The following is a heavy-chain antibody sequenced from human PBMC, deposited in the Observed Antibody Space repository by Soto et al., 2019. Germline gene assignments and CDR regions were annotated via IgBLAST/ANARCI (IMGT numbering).Heavy chain of an antibody. D-gene: IGHD3-10*01. CDR2: IYYSGST. CDR3: ARSYKNYGKSQVLEYNGFAP. Sequence: PSETLSLTCTVSGGSISSGDYYWSWIRQPPGKGLEWIGYIYYSGSTYYNPSLKSRVTISVDTSKNQFSLKLSSVTAADTAVYYCARSYKNYGKSQVLEYNGFAPWGRGPLVTSP. CDR1: GGSISSGDYY. V-gene: IGHV4-30-4*01. J-gene: IGHJ5*02.